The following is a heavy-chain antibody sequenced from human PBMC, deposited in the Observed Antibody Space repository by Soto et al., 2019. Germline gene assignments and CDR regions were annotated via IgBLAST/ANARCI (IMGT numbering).Heavy chain of an antibody. D-gene: IGHD4-17*01. CDR1: GGSFSGYY. Sequence: SETLSLTCAVYGGSFSGYYWSWIRQPPGKGLEWIGEINHSGSTNYNPSLKSRVTISVDTSKNQFSLKLSSVTAADTAVYYCARGSHDYGDCVALISYYYYMDVWGKGTTVTVSS. CDR2: INHSGST. CDR3: ARGSHDYGDCVALISYYYYMDV. J-gene: IGHJ6*03. V-gene: IGHV4-34*01.